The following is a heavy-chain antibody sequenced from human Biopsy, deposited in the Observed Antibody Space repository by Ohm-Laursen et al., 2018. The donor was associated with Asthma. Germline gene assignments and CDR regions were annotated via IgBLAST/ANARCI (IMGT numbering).Heavy chain of an antibody. V-gene: IGHV1-69*01. Sequence: SSVKVSCKVLGGTFNTYVIGWVRQAPGQGLEWMGGINSVFGTTTYPQKFQDRVTITADDSTSTVYMELSSLRSEDAAVYYCARKAGSCISRTCYSLDFWGQGTLVTVSS. CDR1: GGTFNTYV. CDR2: INSVFGTT. D-gene: IGHD2-2*01. CDR3: ARKAGSCISRTCYSLDF. J-gene: IGHJ4*02.